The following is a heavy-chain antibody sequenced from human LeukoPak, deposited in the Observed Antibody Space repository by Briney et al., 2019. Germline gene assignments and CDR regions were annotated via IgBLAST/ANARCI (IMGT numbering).Heavy chain of an antibody. Sequence: SVKVSCKASGGTFSSYAISWVRQAPGQGLEWMGGIIPIFGTANYAQKFQGRVTITADESTSTAYMELSSLRSEDTAVYYCARDLYQGLHYYYGTDVWGQGTTVTVSS. CDR3: ARDLYQGLHYYYGTDV. V-gene: IGHV1-69*01. J-gene: IGHJ6*02. CDR1: GGTFSSYA. CDR2: IIPIFGTA. D-gene: IGHD2-15*01.